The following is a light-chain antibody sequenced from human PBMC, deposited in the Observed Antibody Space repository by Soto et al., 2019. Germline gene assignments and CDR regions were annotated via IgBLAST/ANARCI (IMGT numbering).Light chain of an antibody. CDR3: QQSDRSPYT. CDR2: GAS. J-gene: IGKJ2*01. CDR1: QSINIY. Sequence: IQLTQSPSSLSASVGDRVTVTCRASQSINIYFNWYQQKPGQAPTLLIYGASTLQSGVPSRFSGGGSRTDFTLTISSLQTEDFATYYCQQSDRSPYTFGQGTKLEI. V-gene: IGKV1-39*01.